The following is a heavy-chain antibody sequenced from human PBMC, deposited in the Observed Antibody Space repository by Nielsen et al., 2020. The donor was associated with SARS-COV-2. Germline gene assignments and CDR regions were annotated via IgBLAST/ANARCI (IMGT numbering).Heavy chain of an antibody. D-gene: IGHD6-13*01. Sequence: GGSLRLSCTASGFTFDDYGMHWVRQAPGKGLEWVSGISWNSGSIAYADSVKGRFTISRDNAKSSLYLQMNSLRAEDTALYYCAKDPSDGYSSSWYFDYWGQGTLVTVSS. V-gene: IGHV3-9*01. CDR1: GFTFDDYG. CDR2: ISWNSGSI. J-gene: IGHJ4*02. CDR3: AKDPSDGYSSSWYFDY.